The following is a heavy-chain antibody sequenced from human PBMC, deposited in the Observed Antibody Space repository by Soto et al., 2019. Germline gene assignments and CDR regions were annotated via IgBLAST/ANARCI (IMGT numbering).Heavy chain of an antibody. CDR3: ARDEWAPRYHY. Sequence: QVQLVESGGGVVEPGGSLRLSCAASGFAIRDYYMSWIRQAPGKGLEWLSFISGGGTTMSYADSVRGRFTISRDNARNLLFLQVNSLRAEDTAMYYCARDEWAPRYHYWGQGTLVTVSS. V-gene: IGHV3-11*01. D-gene: IGHD1-26*01. J-gene: IGHJ4*02. CDR1: GFAIRDYY. CDR2: ISGGGTTM.